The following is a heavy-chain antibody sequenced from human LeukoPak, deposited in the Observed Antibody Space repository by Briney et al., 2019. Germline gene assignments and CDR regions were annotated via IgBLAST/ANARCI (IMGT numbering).Heavy chain of an antibody. CDR2: ISYDGSNQ. CDR1: GFTFSSYG. Sequence: GGSLRLSCAASGFTFSSYGMHGVRRAPGKGLEWLAVISYDGSNQYYPDSVKGRFTISRDNSKNTLFLQMNSLRADDTAVYYCAKSRGGYYPSYFDYWGQGTLVTVSS. D-gene: IGHD3-22*01. CDR3: AKSRGGYYPSYFDY. V-gene: IGHV3-30*18. J-gene: IGHJ4*02.